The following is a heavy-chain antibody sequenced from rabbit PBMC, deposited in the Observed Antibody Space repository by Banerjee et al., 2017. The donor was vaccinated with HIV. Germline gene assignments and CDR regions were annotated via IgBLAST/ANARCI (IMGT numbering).Heavy chain of an antibody. CDR3: ARETDSTYYSFDL. D-gene: IGHD8-1*01. Sequence: QSLEESGGDLVKPGASLTLTCTTSGFSFSVYYMCWVRQAPGKGLEWIGCIYAGNNGSTYYASWAKGRVTISKTSSTTVTLQMTSLTAADTATYFCARETDSTYYSFDLWGQGTLVTVS. J-gene: IGHJ3*01. V-gene: IGHV1S40*01. CDR1: GFSFSVYY. CDR2: IYAGNNGST.